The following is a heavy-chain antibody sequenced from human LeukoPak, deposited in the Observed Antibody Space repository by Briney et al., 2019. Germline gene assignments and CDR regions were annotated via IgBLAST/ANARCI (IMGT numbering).Heavy chain of an antibody. V-gene: IGHV3-30-3*01. CDR1: GFTFSNYA. CDR3: ATPRPIVGATAFDY. CDR2: ISYDGSSK. Sequence: PGGSLRLSCAASGFTFSNYAILWVRQAPGKGLEWVAVISYDGSSKNFADSVKGRFTISRDNSKNTLYLQMNSLRAEDTAVYYCATPRPIVGATAFDYWGQGTLVTVSS. D-gene: IGHD1-26*01. J-gene: IGHJ4*02.